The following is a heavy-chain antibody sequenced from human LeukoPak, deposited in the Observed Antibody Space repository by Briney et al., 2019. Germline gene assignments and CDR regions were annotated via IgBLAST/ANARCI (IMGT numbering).Heavy chain of an antibody. Sequence: PSETLSLTCTVSGGSISSYYWSWIRQPPGKGLEWIGYIYYSGNTNYNPSLKSRVTISVDTSKNQFSLKLSSVTAADTAVYYCARQDSNYYDSSGYWPDWGQGTLVTASS. CDR3: ARQDSNYYDSSGYWPD. D-gene: IGHD3-22*01. CDR2: IYYSGNT. CDR1: GGSISSYY. V-gene: IGHV4-59*08. J-gene: IGHJ4*02.